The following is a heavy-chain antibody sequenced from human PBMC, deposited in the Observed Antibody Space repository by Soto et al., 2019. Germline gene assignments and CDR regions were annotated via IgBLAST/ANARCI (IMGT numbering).Heavy chain of an antibody. CDR2: IFHDGNT. V-gene: IGHV4-4*02. J-gene: IGHJ5*02. CDR3: ARHEGWTGPDQ. Sequence: ETLSLTCSVSGASIGSGGWWSWVRQPPGKGLEWIAEIFHDGNTNYSPSLKSRVTISVDKSQNQFSLNVYSVTAADTAVYYCARHEGWTGPDQWGQGTLVTVYS. D-gene: IGHD2-8*02. CDR1: GASIGSGGW.